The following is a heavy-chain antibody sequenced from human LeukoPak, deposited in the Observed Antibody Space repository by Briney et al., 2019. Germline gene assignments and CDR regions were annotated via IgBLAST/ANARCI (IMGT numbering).Heavy chain of an antibody. Sequence: SETLSLTCTVSGGSISSSSYYWGWIRQPPGKGLEWIGSIYYSGSTYYNPSLKSRVTISVDTPKNQFSLKLSSVTAADTAVYYCARQRKWISGSYYFDYWGQGTLVTVSS. D-gene: IGHD1-26*01. CDR3: ARQRKWISGSYYFDY. V-gene: IGHV4-39*01. CDR2: IYYSGST. CDR1: GGSISSSSYY. J-gene: IGHJ4*02.